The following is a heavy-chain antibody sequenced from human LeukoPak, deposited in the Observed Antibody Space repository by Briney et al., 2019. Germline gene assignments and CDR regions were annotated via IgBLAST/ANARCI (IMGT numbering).Heavy chain of an antibody. V-gene: IGHV3-11*01. J-gene: IGHJ6*02. CDR2: INSGDSTV. Sequence: GGSLRLSCAASGFTFSDYYMSWIRQAPGKGLEWVSYINSGDSTVYYADSVKGRFTISRDNARSSLYLQVNSLRAEDSAVYYCARGYTDVGGDYGMDVWGQGTTVTVSS. CDR1: GFTFSDYY. CDR3: ARGYTDVGGDYGMDV. D-gene: IGHD2-2*02.